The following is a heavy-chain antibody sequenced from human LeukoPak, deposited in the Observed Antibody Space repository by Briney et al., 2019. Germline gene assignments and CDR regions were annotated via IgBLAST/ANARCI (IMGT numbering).Heavy chain of an antibody. D-gene: IGHD3-22*01. CDR3: AKENYYDSSGYWFY. CDR1: GFTFSSYA. CDR2: ISGSGGTT. V-gene: IGHV3-23*01. Sequence: GGSLRLSCAASGFTFSSYAMSWVRQAPGKGLEWVAGISGSGGTTFYADSVRGRFTFSRDNSKNTLYLQMNSLRAEDTAIYYCAKENYYDSSGYWFYWGQGTVVTVSS. J-gene: IGHJ4*02.